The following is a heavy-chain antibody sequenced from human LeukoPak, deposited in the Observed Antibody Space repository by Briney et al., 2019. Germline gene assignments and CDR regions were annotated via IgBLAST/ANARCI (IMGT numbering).Heavy chain of an antibody. V-gene: IGHV3-23*01. D-gene: IGHD4-11*01. CDR3: AKDISLSGISSTVPDY. CDR2: ISASGGST. J-gene: IGHJ4*02. CDR1: GFTFSSYA. Sequence: PGGSLRLSCAASGFTFSSYAMSWVRQAPGKGLGWVSSISASGGSTYYADSVKGRFAISRDNSKGTLYLQMNSLRAEDTAVYYCAKDISLSGISSTVPDYWGQGTLVTVSS.